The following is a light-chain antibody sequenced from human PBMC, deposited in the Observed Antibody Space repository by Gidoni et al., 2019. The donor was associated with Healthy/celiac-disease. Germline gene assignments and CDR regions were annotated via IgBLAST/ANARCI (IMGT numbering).Light chain of an antibody. CDR3: QPSYSTPLT. V-gene: IGKV1-39*01. CDR1: QSISSY. Sequence: DPVSITCRASQSISSYLNWYQQKPGKAPKLLIYAASSLQSGVPSRFSGSGSGTDFTLTISSLQPEDFATYYCQPSYSTPLTFGGGTKLEIK. J-gene: IGKJ4*01. CDR2: AAS.